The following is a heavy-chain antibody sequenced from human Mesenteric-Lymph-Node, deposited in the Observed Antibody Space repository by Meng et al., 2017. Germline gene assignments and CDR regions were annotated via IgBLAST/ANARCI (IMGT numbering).Heavy chain of an antibody. CDR2: IYHSGST. V-gene: IGHV4-4*02. D-gene: IGHD6-13*01. Sequence: GLVLVQPAESIHRTCAVSGGSISSIKWWTWVRPPPGKGLEWIGEIYHSGSTNYNPSLKSRVTISVDKSKNQFSLKLSSVTAADTAVYYCARVAAAGNEWFDPWGQGTLVTVSS. CDR3: ARVAAAGNEWFDP. J-gene: IGHJ5*02. CDR1: GGSISSIKW.